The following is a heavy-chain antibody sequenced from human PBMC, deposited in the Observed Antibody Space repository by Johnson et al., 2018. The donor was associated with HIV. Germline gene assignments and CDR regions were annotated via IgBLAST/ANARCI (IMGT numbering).Heavy chain of an antibody. CDR1: GFTVSSNY. CDR3: AREGTLGAFDI. D-gene: IGHD1-1*01. Sequence: VQLVESGGGLIQPGGSLRLSCAVSGFTVSSNYMSWVRQAPGKGLEWVSVIYSGGTTNYADSVKGRFTISRDNSKNTLYLQMNSLRAEDTAVYYCAREGTLGAFDIWGQGTMVTVSS. V-gene: IGHV3-66*03. J-gene: IGHJ3*02. CDR2: IYSGGTT.